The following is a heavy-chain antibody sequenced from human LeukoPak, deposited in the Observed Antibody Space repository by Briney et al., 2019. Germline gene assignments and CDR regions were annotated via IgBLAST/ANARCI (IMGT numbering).Heavy chain of an antibody. CDR1: GGSISSSSYY. V-gene: IGHV4-39*01. J-gene: IGHJ5*02. CDR2: IYYSGST. Sequence: SETLSLTCTVSGGSISSSSYYWGWIRQPPGKGLEWIGSIYYSGSTYYNPSLKSRVTISVDTSKNQFSLKLSSVTAADTAVYYCARRGFRCGGDCYEDWFDPWGQGTLVTVSS. D-gene: IGHD2-21*01. CDR3: ARRGFRCGGDCYEDWFDP.